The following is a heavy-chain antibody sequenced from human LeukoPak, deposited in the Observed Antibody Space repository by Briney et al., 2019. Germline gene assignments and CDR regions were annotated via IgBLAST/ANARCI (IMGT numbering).Heavy chain of an antibody. V-gene: IGHV3-21*01. J-gene: IGHJ6*03. CDR3: AKSWDYGGNSGTHYMDV. CDR1: GFTFSSYS. CDR2: ISSSSSYI. Sequence: GGSLRLSCAASGFTFSSYSMNWVRQAPGKGLEWVSSISSSSSYIYYADSVKGRFTISRDNAKNSLYLQMNSLRAEDTAVYYCAKSWDYGGNSGTHYMDVWGKGTTVTVSS. D-gene: IGHD4-23*01.